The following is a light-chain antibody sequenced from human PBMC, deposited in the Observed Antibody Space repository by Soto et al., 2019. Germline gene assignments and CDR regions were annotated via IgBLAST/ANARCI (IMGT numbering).Light chain of an antibody. V-gene: IGLV2-14*01. CDR1: SSDVGSYDY. CDR3: SSHTSVNTRV. Sequence: QSALTQPASVSGSPGQSIAISCTGTSSDVGSYDYVSWYQQHPDQAPKLMIYEVTQRPSGVSNRFSGSKSGNKASLTISGLQAEDEADYYCSSHTSVNTRVFGTGTKLTVL. J-gene: IGLJ1*01. CDR2: EVT.